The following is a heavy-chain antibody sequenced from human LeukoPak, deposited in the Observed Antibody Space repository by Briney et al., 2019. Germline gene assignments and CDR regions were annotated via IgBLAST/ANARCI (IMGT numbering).Heavy chain of an antibody. CDR1: GFTFSSYS. D-gene: IGHD3-10*01. V-gene: IGHV3-21*01. Sequence: GGSLRLSCAASGFTFSSYSMNWVRQAPGKGLEWVSSISSSSSYIYYADSVKGRFTISRDNAKNSLYLQMNSLRAEDTAVYYCATSISGSTRYWGQGTPVTVSS. CDR3: ATSISGSTRY. J-gene: IGHJ4*02. CDR2: ISSSSSYI.